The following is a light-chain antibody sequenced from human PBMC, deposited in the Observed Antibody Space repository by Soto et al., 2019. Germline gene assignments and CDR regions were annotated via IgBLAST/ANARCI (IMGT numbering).Light chain of an antibody. V-gene: IGKV1-33*01. J-gene: IGKJ1*01. CDR2: DAS. CDR3: QQYDSLPRT. Sequence: DIQMTQSPSSLSASVGDRATITCQASQDTSNYLNRYQQKPGKAPKLLIYDASNLETGVPSRFSGSGSGTDFNLTISSLQPEDIATYYCQQYDSLPRTFGQGTKVEIK. CDR1: QDTSNY.